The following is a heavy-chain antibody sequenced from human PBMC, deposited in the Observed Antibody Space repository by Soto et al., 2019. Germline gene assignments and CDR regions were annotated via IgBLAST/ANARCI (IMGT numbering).Heavy chain of an antibody. J-gene: IGHJ6*02. CDR1: GDSISTVDYF. V-gene: IGHV4-30-4*01. CDR3: ARGHYYYGMDV. CDR2: IYKSGTT. Sequence: PSETLSLTCSVSGDSISTVDYFWAWIRQPPGQALEYIGYIYKSGTTYYTPSLKSRLTMSMDRANDHFSLNLTSVTAADTAVYFCARGHYYYGMDVWGQGITVTVSS.